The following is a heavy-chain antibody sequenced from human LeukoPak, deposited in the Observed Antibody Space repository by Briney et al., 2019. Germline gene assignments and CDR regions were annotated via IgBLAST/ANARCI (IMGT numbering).Heavy chain of an antibody. Sequence: GGSLRLSCAASGFTFSSYGMHWVRQAPGKGLEWVAFIRYDGSNKYYADSVKGRFTISRDNSKNTLYLQMNSLRAEDTAVYYCARASLFGQQLVPYKGFDPWGQGTLVTVSS. CDR3: ARASLFGQQLVPYKGFDP. CDR1: GFTFSSYG. J-gene: IGHJ5*02. CDR2: IRYDGSNK. D-gene: IGHD6-13*01. V-gene: IGHV3-30*02.